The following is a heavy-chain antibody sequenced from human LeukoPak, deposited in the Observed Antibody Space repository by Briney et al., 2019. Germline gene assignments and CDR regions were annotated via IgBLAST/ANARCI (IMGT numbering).Heavy chain of an antibody. V-gene: IGHV1-2*02. Sequence: GASVKVSCKASGYTFTGYYMHWVRQAPGQGLEWMGWINPNSGGTNYAQKFQGRVTMTRDTSISTAYMELSRLRSDDTAVYYCARGSYYDFWSGYSDYYYGMDVWGQGTTVTVSS. CDR1: GYTFTGYY. J-gene: IGHJ6*02. CDR3: ARGSYYDFWSGYSDYYYGMDV. D-gene: IGHD3-3*01. CDR2: INPNSGGT.